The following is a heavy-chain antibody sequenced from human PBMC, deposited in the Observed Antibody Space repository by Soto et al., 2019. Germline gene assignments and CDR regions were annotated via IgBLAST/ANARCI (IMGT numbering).Heavy chain of an antibody. V-gene: IGHV1-18*01. CDR1: GYTFTSYG. D-gene: IGHD3-3*01. CDR2: ISAYNGNT. CDR3: ARAGDFWSGPDDAFDI. J-gene: IGHJ3*02. Sequence: ASVKVSCKSSGYTFTSYGISCVRQAPGQGLEWMGWISAYNGNTNYAQKLQGRVTMTTDTSTSTAYMELRSLRSDDTAVYYCARAGDFWSGPDDAFDIWGQGTMVTVSS.